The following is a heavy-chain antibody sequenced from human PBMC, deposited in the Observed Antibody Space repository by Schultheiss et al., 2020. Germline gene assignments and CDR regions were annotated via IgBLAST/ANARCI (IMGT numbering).Heavy chain of an antibody. D-gene: IGHD5-18*01. Sequence: SETLSLTCTVSGVSISSGGYYWSWIRQHPGKGLEWIVYVYYSGSTYYNSSLKSRVTILVDTSNNQFSLKLSSVTAADTAVYYCARVGCSYAFDYWGQGTLVTVSS. V-gene: IGHV4-31*03. CDR2: VYYSGST. J-gene: IGHJ4*02. CDR3: ARVGCSYAFDY. CDR1: GVSISSGGYY.